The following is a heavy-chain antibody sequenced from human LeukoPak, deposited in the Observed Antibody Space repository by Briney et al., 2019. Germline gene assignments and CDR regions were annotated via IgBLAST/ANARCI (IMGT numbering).Heavy chain of an antibody. J-gene: IGHJ1*01. V-gene: IGHV3-7*01. CDR1: GFSISRYW. D-gene: IGHD2-15*01. CDR2: IQHDGNVK. CDR3: GNQCSGGTCPEH. Sequence: GGSLRLSCAASGFSISRYWMTWVRQAPGKGLEWVGNIQHDGNVKHYVDSVRGRFTISRDNAKNSVYLQMNSLRAEDSAVYFCGNQCSGGTCPEHWGQGTQITVSS.